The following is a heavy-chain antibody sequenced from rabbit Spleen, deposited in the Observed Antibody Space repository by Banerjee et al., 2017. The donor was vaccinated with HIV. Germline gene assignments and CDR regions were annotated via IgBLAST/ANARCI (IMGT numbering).Heavy chain of an antibody. CDR2: IYAGSSGNT. J-gene: IGHJ4*01. CDR3: ARESYVGDGYGYYFNL. CDR1: GFSFSSSYY. Sequence: QSLEESGGDLVKPGASLTLTCTASGFSFSSSYYMCWVRQAPGKGLEWVACIYAGSSGNTYYASWAKGRFTISKTSSTTVTLQMTSLTAADTATYFCARESYVGDGYGYYFNLWGQGTLVTVS. V-gene: IGHV1S40*01. D-gene: IGHD6-1*01.